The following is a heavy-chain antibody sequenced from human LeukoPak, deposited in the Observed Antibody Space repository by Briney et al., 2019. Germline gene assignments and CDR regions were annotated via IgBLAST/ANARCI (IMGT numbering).Heavy chain of an antibody. Sequence: PGGSLRLSCAASGFTFSSYGMHWVRQAPGKGLEWVAVIWYDGSNKYYADSVKGRFTISRDNSQNTLYLQMNSLRAEDTAVYYCARPYSSGWYVNYFGYWGQGTLVTVSS. D-gene: IGHD6-19*01. CDR3: ARPYSSGWYVNYFGY. CDR1: GFTFSSYG. CDR2: IWYDGSNK. V-gene: IGHV3-33*01. J-gene: IGHJ4*02.